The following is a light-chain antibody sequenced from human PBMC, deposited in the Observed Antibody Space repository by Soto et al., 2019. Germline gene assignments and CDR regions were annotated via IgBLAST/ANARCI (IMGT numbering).Light chain of an antibody. J-gene: IGKJ1*01. Sequence: DIQMTQSPSTLSASVGDRVTITCRASQSISSWLAWYQQKPGKAPKVLIYDASSLKSGVPSRFSGSGSGTEFTLTISSLQPDDLATYYCQQYHRYSRTFGQGTKVDI. CDR2: DAS. V-gene: IGKV1-5*01. CDR1: QSISSW. CDR3: QQYHRYSRT.